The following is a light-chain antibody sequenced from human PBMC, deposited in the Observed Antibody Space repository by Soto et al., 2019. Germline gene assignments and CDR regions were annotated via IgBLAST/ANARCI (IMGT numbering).Light chain of an antibody. J-gene: IGKJ5*01. CDR1: QSVTSTY. V-gene: IGKV3-20*01. CDR2: GAS. Sequence: EIVMTQSPATLSVSPGGRATLSCRASQSVTSTYLAWYQQKPGQTPRLLIYGASSRATGIPDRFSGSGSGTDFTLTISRLEPEDFAVYYCQQYGSSPYSFGQGTRLEIK. CDR3: QQYGSSPYS.